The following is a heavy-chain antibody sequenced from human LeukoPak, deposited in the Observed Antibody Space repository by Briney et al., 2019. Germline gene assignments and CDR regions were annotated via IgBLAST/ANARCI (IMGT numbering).Heavy chain of an antibody. CDR1: GGTFSRYA. D-gene: IGHD1-14*01. V-gene: IGHV1-69*13. CDR2: IIPIFGTA. Sequence: GASVKVSCKASGGTFSRYAISWVRQAPGQGLEWMGGIIPIFGTANYAQKFQDRVTITADESTSTAYMELSSLRSEDTAVYYCAEIHHMVYNRDYWGKETLVTVSS. J-gene: IGHJ4*02. CDR3: AEIHHMVYNRDY.